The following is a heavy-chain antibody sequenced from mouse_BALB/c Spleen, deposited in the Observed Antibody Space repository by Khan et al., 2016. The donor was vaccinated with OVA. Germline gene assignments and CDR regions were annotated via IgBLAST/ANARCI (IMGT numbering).Heavy chain of an antibody. V-gene: IGHV5-9-3*01. CDR3: ARPPITTVVATSYWFFDV. Sequence: EVKLVESGGGLVKPGGSLKLSCAAPGFTFSSYAMSWVRQTPEKRLEWVATISSGDTYTYYPDSVKGRFTISRDNAKNTLYLHMSSLRSEDTAMYYCARPPITTVVATSYWFFDVWGAGTTVTVST. D-gene: IGHD1-1*01. CDR2: ISSGDTYT. CDR1: GFTFSSYA. J-gene: IGHJ1*01.